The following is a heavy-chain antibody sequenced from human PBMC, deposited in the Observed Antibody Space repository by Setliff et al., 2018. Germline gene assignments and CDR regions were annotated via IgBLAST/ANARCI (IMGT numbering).Heavy chain of an antibody. V-gene: IGHV4-30-4*08. CDR3: ARVGAPGPGALLPFDY. Sequence: SETLSLTCTVSGGSISSGDYYWSWIRQPPGKGLEWIGYIYYSGSTYYNPSLKSRVTISVDTSKNQFSLKLSSVTAADTAVYYCARVGAPGPGALLPFDYWGQGTLVTVS. CDR2: IYYSGST. J-gene: IGHJ4*02. D-gene: IGHD3-16*01. CDR1: GGSISSGDYY.